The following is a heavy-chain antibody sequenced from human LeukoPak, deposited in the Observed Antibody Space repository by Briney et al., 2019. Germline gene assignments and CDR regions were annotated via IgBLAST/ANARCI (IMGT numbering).Heavy chain of an antibody. CDR3: ASRLYYYDSSSYFFPPY. Sequence: GESLKISCKASGFTFSSHWIGWVRQMPGKGLEWMGIIYPGDSDTRYNPSFQGQVTISADKSISTAYLQWSSLKASDTAMYYCASRLYYYDSSSYFFPPYWGQGTLVTVAS. D-gene: IGHD3-22*01. CDR2: IYPGDSDT. V-gene: IGHV5-51*01. J-gene: IGHJ4*02. CDR1: GFTFSSHW.